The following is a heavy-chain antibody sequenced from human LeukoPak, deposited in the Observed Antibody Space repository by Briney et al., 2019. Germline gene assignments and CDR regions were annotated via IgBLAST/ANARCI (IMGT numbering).Heavy chain of an antibody. D-gene: IGHD3-16*01. CDR1: GYSISSGLY. CDR3: ARHVSFGTYYFDS. Sequence: SETLSLTCAVSGYSISSGLYWAWIRQPPGKGLEWIGSVFHSGRTSYNSSLKSRVTISADTSKNQVSLRLRSVTAADTAVYCCARHVSFGTYYFDSWGQGTLFTVSS. V-gene: IGHV4-38-2*01. CDR2: VFHSGRT. J-gene: IGHJ4*02.